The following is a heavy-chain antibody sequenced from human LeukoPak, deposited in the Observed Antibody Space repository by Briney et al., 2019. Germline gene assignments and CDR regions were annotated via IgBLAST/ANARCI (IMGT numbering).Heavy chain of an antibody. D-gene: IGHD5-24*01. J-gene: IGHJ5*02. CDR2: ISGSGGST. V-gene: IGHV3-23*01. CDR1: GFTFCSYA. Sequence: GSLRLSCAASGFTFCSYAMSWVRQAPGKGLEGVSAISGSGGSTYYADSVKGRFTISRDNSKNTLYLQMNSLRAEDTAVYYCAKARRGNWFDPWGQGTLVTVSS. CDR3: AKARRGNWFDP.